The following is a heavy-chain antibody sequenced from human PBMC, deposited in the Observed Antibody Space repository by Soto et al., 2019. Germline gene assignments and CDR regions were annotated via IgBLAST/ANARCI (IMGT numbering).Heavy chain of an antibody. CDR1: GGTISGYY. CDR3: TKGAGPPWFDP. V-gene: IGHV4-4*07. Sequence: SETLSLTCTVTGGTISGYYWAWIRQSAGGGLEWIGRIYSSGSTNYNPSLKGRVTMSVDTPRNQLSLKLRSVTAADTGIYYCTKGAGPPWFDPWGQGILVTVSS. J-gene: IGHJ5*02. CDR2: IYSSGST.